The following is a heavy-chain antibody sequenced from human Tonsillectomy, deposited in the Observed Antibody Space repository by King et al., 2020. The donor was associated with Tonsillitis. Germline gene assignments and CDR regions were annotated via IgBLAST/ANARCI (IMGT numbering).Heavy chain of an antibody. CDR2: IHYSGST. D-gene: IGHD3-10*01. J-gene: IGHJ4*02. V-gene: IGHV4-30-4*07. CDR3: ARGGYYYGSGSAY. CDR1: GGSISSGGYS. Sequence: VQLQESGPGLVKPSQTLSLTCAVSGGSISSGGYSWSWIRQPPGKGLEWIGYIHYSGSTYYNPSLKSRVTISVDTSKNQFSLKLSSVTAADTAVYYCARGGYYYGSGSAYWGQGTLVTVSS.